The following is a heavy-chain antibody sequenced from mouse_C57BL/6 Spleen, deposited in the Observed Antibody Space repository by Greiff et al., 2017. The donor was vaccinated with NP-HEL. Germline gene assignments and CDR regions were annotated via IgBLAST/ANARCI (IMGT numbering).Heavy chain of an antibody. J-gene: IGHJ1*03. CDR3: ARSGSSYPHWYFDV. D-gene: IGHD1-1*01. CDR2: IWTGGGT. CDR1: GFSLTSYA. V-gene: IGHV2-9-1*01. Sequence: VKLVESGPGLVAPSQSLSITCTVSGFSLTSYAISWVRQPPGKGLEWLGVIWTGGGTNYNSALKSRLSISKDNSKSQVFLKMNSLQTDDTARYYCARSGSSYPHWYFDVWGTGTTVTVSS.